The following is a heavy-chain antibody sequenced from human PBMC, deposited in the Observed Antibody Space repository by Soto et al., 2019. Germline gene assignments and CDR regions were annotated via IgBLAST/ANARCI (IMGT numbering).Heavy chain of an antibody. CDR3: AKTRNYDDYNFLDY. D-gene: IGHD4-17*01. CDR1: GFTFSSYG. J-gene: IGHJ4*02. CDR2: ISYDGSNK. Sequence: QVQLVESGGGVVQPGRSLRLSCAASGFTFSSYGMHWVRQAPGKGLEWVSVISYDGSNKYYADSVKGRFTISRDNSKNTLYLQMNSLRAEDTAVYYYAKTRNYDDYNFLDYWGQGTLVTVSS. V-gene: IGHV3-30*18.